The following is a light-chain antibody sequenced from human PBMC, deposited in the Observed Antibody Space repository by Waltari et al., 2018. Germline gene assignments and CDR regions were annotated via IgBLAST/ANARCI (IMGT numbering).Light chain of an antibody. CDR2: DAS. CDR3: QQRYNWPSIT. J-gene: IGKJ5*01. V-gene: IGKV3-11*01. Sequence: EVVLTQSPATLSLSPGQRATISCRASQRVSNYLAWYQQKPGQDPRLLITDASNRATGIPARFSGSGSGTDFTLTITSLEPEDFALYYCQQRYNWPSITFGQGTRLEIK. CDR1: QRVSNY.